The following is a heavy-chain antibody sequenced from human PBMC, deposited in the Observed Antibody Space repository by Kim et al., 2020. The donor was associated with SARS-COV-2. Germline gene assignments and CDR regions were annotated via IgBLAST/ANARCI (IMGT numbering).Heavy chain of an antibody. Sequence: VKGRFTISRDNSKNTLYLQMNSLRAEDTAVYYCARVPGAYYYDSSGYSDYWGQGTLVTVSS. D-gene: IGHD3-22*01. V-gene: IGHV3-53*01. CDR3: ARVPGAYYYDSSGYSDY. J-gene: IGHJ4*02.